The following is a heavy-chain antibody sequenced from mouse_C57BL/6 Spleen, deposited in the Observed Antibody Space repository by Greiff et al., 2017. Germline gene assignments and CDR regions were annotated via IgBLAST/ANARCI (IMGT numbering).Heavy chain of an antibody. D-gene: IGHD3-2*02. CDR3: ARRGGSSGYGAMDY. CDR1: GYTFTSYW. V-gene: IGHV1-52*01. Sequence: QVQLQQPGAELVRPGSSVKLSCKASGYTFTSYWMHWVKQRPIQSLEWIGNIDPSDSETHYNQKFKDKATLTVDKSSSTAYLQLSSLTSEDSAVYYCARRGGSSGYGAMDYWGQGTSVTVSS. CDR2: IDPSDSET. J-gene: IGHJ4*01.